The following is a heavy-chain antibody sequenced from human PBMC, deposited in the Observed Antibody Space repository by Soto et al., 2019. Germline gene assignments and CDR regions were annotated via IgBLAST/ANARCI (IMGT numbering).Heavy chain of an antibody. J-gene: IGHJ5*02. CDR3: ARHVDTSMGSRWFDP. Sequence: EEQLVESGGGLVQPGGSLRLSCGASGFTFSIYSMHWVRQAPGKGLEWVSYTSSHGATVSYADSVKGRFTISRDDAKNSLYLQMNSLRDEDTAVYYCARHVDTSMGSRWFDPWGRGTLVTVTS. CDR1: GFTFSIYS. V-gene: IGHV3-48*02. D-gene: IGHD5-18*01. CDR2: TSSHGATV.